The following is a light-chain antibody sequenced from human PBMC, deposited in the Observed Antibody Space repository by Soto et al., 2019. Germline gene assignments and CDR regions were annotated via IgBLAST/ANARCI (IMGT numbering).Light chain of an antibody. CDR1: SSNIGSNT. CDR2: SYN. Sequence: QYVLIQPPSTSGTPGQRVTISCSGSSSNIGSNTVNWYQQLPGTAPKLLIDSYNQRPSGVPDRFSGSKSGTSASLAISGLQSEDEADFYCAAWDDSLNGWVFGGGTKLTVL. CDR3: AAWDDSLNGWV. J-gene: IGLJ3*02. V-gene: IGLV1-44*01.